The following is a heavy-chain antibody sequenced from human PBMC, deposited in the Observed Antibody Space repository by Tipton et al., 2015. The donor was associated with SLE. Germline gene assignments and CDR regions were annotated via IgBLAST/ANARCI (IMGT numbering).Heavy chain of an antibody. V-gene: IGHV4-31*02. D-gene: IGHD2-2*01. CDR2: IHDSGAT. CDR3: ARYLGASFDF. CDR1: GGSIRSGDYY. J-gene: IGHJ4*02. Sequence: LRLSCTVSGGSIRSGDYYWSWIRQHPGKGLAWIGYIHDSGATFYNPPLRSRSAISVDTSQNQFSLRLTSVTAADTAVYYCARYLGASFDFWGQGILVTVSS.